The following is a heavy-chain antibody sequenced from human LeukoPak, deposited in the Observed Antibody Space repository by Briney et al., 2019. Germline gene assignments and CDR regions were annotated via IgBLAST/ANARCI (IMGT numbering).Heavy chain of an antibody. V-gene: IGHV4-4*07. Sequence: SETLSLTCTLSSGSLSSSYWSWIRQPAGKGLEWIGRVYTSGSTNYNPSLKSRVAMSVDTSKNQFSLDLTSVTAADAAVYYCARDCSGGTCYLGVLDYWGQGIRVTVSS. J-gene: IGHJ4*02. CDR3: ARDCSGGTCYLGVLDY. D-gene: IGHD2-15*01. CDR2: VYTSGST. CDR1: SGSLSSSY.